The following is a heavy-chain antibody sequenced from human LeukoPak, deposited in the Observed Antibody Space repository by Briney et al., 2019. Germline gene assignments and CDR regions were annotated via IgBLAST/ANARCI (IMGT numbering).Heavy chain of an antibody. Sequence: ASVKVSCKASGYTFTSYAMHWVRQAPGQRLEWMGWINAGNGNTKYSQKFQGRVTITRDTSASTAYMELSSLRPEDTAVYYCARLTYYYDSSGQNWFDPWGQGTLVTVSS. J-gene: IGHJ5*02. D-gene: IGHD3-22*01. CDR2: INAGNGNT. CDR3: ARLTYYYDSSGQNWFDP. V-gene: IGHV1-3*01. CDR1: GYTFTSYA.